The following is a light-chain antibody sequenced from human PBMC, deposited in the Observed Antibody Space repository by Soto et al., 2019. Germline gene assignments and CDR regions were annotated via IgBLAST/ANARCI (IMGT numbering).Light chain of an antibody. Sequence: DIPMTPSPSSVSASVGDRVTITCRASQGINSWLAWYQQKPGKAPKLLIYAASTLQSGVPSRFSGSGSGIDFTLTISSLQPEDFATYYCQLANSFPLTFGGGTKVEIK. V-gene: IGKV1-12*01. CDR2: AAS. J-gene: IGKJ4*01. CDR3: QLANSFPLT. CDR1: QGINSW.